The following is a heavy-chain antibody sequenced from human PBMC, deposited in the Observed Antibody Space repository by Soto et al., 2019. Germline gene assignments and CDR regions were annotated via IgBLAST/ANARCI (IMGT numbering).Heavy chain of an antibody. CDR2: IYSSGTT. Sequence: PSETLSLTCSVSGGSISNFFWSWMRQPAGKGLEWIGRIYSSGTTIYNPSLKSRVTMSVDTSKNQFSLNLSSVTAADTALYYCARTMKGYCGGGTCYWFDYWGQGALVTVSS. V-gene: IGHV4-4*07. D-gene: IGHD2-15*01. J-gene: IGHJ4*02. CDR3: ARTMKGYCGGGTCYWFDY. CDR1: GGSISNFF.